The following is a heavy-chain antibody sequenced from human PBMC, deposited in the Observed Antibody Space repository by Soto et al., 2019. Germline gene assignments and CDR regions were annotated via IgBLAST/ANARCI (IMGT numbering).Heavy chain of an antibody. CDR1: GGSISINY. CDR2: VYNSGST. Sequence: ETLSLTCTVSGGSISINYWTWIRQPPGKGLEWIGYVYNSGSTNYNPSLKSRVTISEDTSKSQFSLKVNSMTAADTAVYYCARYRREAVAGYTLDNWGQGILVTVSS. D-gene: IGHD6-13*01. V-gene: IGHV4-59*01. J-gene: IGHJ4*02. CDR3: ARYRREAVAGYTLDN.